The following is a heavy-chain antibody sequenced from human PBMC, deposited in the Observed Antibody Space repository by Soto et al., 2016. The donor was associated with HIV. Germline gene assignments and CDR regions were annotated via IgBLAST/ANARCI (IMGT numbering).Heavy chain of an antibody. CDR1: GYSFVTYD. CDR3: ARVRSGRISGAFDV. Sequence: QVQLVQSGAEVTKPGASLKVSCKTSGYSFVTYDINWVRQAAGQGLEWMGWMNPKTGNTGYAQKFQGRVTITRESAINTAYMELTSVTSEDTAVYYCARVRSGRISGAFDVWGQGTMVTVSS. CDR2: MNPKTGNT. V-gene: IGHV1-8*03. D-gene: IGHD1-26*01. J-gene: IGHJ3*01.